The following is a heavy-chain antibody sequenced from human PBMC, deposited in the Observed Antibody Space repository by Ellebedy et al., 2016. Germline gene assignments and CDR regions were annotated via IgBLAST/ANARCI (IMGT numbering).Heavy chain of an antibody. J-gene: IGHJ3*02. V-gene: IGHV6-1*01. Sequence: SQTLSLTXXISGDSVSSNSAAWNWIRQSPSRGLEWLRRTYYRSKWYNDYAVSVKSRITINPDTSKNQFSLQLNSVTPEDTAVYYCARERRIVGALSPMTIWGQGTMVTVSS. CDR3: ARERRIVGALSPMTI. D-gene: IGHD1-26*01. CDR1: GDSVSSNSAA. CDR2: TYYRSKWYN.